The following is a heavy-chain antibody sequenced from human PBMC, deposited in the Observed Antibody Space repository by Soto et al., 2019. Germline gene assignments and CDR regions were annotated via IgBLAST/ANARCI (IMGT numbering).Heavy chain of an antibody. D-gene: IGHD6-19*01. Sequence: GGSLRLSCAASGFSFSNYAVTWVRQAPGKGLEWVSVISGSGGDTYYADSVKGRFTIARDNSKNTLSLQMNSLRAEDTAVYYCARVRRSGWHDAFDIWGQGTMVTVSS. J-gene: IGHJ3*02. CDR2: ISGSGGDT. CDR3: ARVRRSGWHDAFDI. CDR1: GFSFSNYA. V-gene: IGHV3-23*01.